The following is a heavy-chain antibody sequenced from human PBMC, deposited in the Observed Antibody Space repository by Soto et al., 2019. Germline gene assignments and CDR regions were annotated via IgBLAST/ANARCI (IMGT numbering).Heavy chain of an antibody. CDR1: GFSLSTYHMG. Sequence: QITLKESGPTLVRPAQTLTLTCDFSGFSLSTYHMGVAWIRQPPGKALDWLALLYWDDDKRYSPSLKDRLAISKDTSNNQVVLTITNIDPGDSSTYFCAHAGDYDLLTFAHLGPGTLVTVSS. J-gene: IGHJ4*01. D-gene: IGHD4-17*01. CDR3: AHAGDYDLLTFAH. CDR2: LYWDDDK. V-gene: IGHV2-5*02.